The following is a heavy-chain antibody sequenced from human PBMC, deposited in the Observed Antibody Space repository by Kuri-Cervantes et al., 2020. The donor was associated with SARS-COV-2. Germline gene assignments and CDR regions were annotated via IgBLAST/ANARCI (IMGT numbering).Heavy chain of an antibody. V-gene: IGHV4-39*01. Sequence: GSLRLSCTVSGGSISSSSYYWGWIRQPPGKGLEWIGSIYYSGSTYYNPSLKSRVTISLDTSKNQFSLKLSSVTAADTAVYYCARLPSYYYYGMDVWGQGTTVTVSS. CDR3: ARLPSYYYYGMDV. CDR1: GGSISSSSYY. CDR2: IYYSGST. J-gene: IGHJ6*02.